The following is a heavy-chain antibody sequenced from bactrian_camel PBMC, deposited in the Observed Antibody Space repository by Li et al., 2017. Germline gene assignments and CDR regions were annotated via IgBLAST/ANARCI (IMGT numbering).Heavy chain of an antibody. CDR3: AISFQLPCLGSDGRAYAY. CDR1: GSTAGRHC. V-gene: IGHV3S63*01. Sequence: VPLVDSWGGSVQAGGSLRLSCTGSGSTAGRHCWAWFRQSPGNEREAVASIGTGYPFTSDFADSVQGRFRISQDNAKNTVYLEMNNLKPEDTAMYFCAISFQLPCLGSDGRAYAYWGQGTQVTVS. J-gene: IGHJ4*01. CDR2: IGTGYPFTS. D-gene: IGHD1*01.